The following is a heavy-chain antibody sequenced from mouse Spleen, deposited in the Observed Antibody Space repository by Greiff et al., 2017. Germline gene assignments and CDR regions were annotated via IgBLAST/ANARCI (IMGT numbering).Heavy chain of an antibody. Sequence: QVQLQQSGAELVRPGASVTLSCKASGYTFTDYEMHWVKQTPVHGLEWIGAIDPETGGTAYNQKFKGKAILTADKSSSTAYMELRSLTSEDSAVYYCTRSGGRQLGLPYWGQGTTLTVSA. CDR2: IDPETGGT. J-gene: IGHJ2*01. CDR3: TRSGGRQLGLPY. D-gene: IGHD3-2*01. V-gene: IGHV1-15*01. CDR1: GYTFTDYE.